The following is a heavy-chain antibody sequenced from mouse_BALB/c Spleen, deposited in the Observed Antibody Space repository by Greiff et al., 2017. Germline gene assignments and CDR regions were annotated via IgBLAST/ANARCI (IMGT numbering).Heavy chain of an antibody. D-gene: IGHD1-1*01. V-gene: IGHV7-3*02. J-gene: IGHJ1*01. CDR2: IRNKANGYTT. CDR1: GFTFTDYY. CDR3: ARALLYYGSSYWYFDV. Sequence: EVKVVESGGGLVQPGGSLRLSCATSGFTFTDYYMSWVRQPPGKALEWLGFIRNKANGYTTEYSASVKGRFTISRDNSQSILYLQMNTLRAEDSATYYCARALLYYGSSYWYFDVWGAGTTVTVSS.